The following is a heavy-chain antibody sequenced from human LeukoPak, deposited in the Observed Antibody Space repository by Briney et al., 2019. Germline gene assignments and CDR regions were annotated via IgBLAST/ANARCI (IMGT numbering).Heavy chain of an antibody. CDR3: ARAAVTTSRYFQH. V-gene: IGHV4-59*01. CDR1: GGFISNYY. CDR2: IYNSGHT. Sequence: PSETLSLTCTVSGGFISNYYWSWIRQPPGKGLEWIGYIYNSGHTNYNPSLKSRVTISEDTSKNQLSLKLSSVTAADTAVYYCARAAVTTSRYFQHWGQGTLVTVSS. J-gene: IGHJ1*01. D-gene: IGHD4-17*01.